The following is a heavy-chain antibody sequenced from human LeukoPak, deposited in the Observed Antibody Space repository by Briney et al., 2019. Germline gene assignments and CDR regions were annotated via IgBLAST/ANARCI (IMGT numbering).Heavy chain of an antibody. Sequence: GGSLRLSCAASGFTFSKFAMSWLRQAPGKGLEWVSVIITSGARTYSADSVKGRFTISRDNSKNTLYLQMNSLRAEDTAVYYCASTYYYDSSGYYYVALGAFDIWGQGTMVTVSS. CDR2: IITSGART. D-gene: IGHD3-22*01. V-gene: IGHV3-23*01. J-gene: IGHJ3*02. CDR1: GFTFSKFA. CDR3: ASTYYYDSSGYYYVALGAFDI.